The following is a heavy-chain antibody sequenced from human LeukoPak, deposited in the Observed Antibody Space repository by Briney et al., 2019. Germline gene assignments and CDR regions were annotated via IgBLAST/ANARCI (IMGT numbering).Heavy chain of an antibody. CDR3: CAEAVYGDHDY. V-gene: IGHV4-59*02. Sequence: PSETLSLTCAVSGSSVSSHYWSWIRQSPGKGLEWIGHIYHSGTTKYNPSFKSRVTISVDTPKSQFSLKLKSVTAPDTALYYRCAEAVYGDHDYWGQGTLVTVSS. D-gene: IGHD2-21*02. CDR2: IYHSGTT. J-gene: IGHJ4*02. CDR1: GSSVSSHY.